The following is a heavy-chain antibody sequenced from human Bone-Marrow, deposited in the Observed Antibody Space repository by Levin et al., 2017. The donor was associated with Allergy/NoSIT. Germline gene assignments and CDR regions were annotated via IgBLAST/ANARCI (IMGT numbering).Heavy chain of an antibody. CDR1: GFTFSVYD. CDR2: IGTTGDT. Sequence: GESLKISCGASGFTFSVYDMHWVRQPTGKGLEWVSGIGTTGDTYYPDSVKGRFTISRDDAKNSLYLQLNNLRAGDTALYYCARAPRASRFRIDYWGQGTLVTVSS. J-gene: IGHJ4*02. V-gene: IGHV3-13*01. CDR3: ARAPRASRFRIDY.